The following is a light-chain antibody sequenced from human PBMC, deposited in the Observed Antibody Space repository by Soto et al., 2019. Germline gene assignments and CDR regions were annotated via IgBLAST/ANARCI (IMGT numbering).Light chain of an antibody. J-gene: IGKJ2*01. Sequence: EILLTQSPATLAVSPGEGVTLSCRASQSVRDNLSWYQQKPGQAPRLLIYRASTRATGVPARFSGSGSGTEFTLTISSLQSEDVSGYFCQHYNFWPHTFGQRTKLEIK. CDR2: RAS. V-gene: IGKV3-15*01. CDR3: QHYNFWPHT. CDR1: QSVRDN.